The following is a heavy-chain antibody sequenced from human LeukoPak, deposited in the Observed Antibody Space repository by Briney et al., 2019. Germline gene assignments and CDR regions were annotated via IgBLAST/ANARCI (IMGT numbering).Heavy chain of an antibody. CDR1: GFTFSSYS. CDR3: ARDPSGTYYPRVSGALDI. Sequence: GGSLRLSCAASGFTFSSYSMNWVRQAPGKGLEWVSSISSISSYIYYADSVKGRFTVSRDNAKNSLYLQMDSLRAEDTAVYYCARDPSGTYYPRVSGALDIWGQGTMVTVSS. J-gene: IGHJ3*02. D-gene: IGHD1-26*01. CDR2: ISSISSYI. V-gene: IGHV3-21*01.